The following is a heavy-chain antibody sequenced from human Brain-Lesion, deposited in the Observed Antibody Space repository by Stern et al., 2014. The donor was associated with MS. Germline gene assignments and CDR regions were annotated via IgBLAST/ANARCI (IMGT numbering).Heavy chain of an antibody. Sequence: QLQLQESGPGLVKPSETLSHTCTVSGGSISSSTYYWAWIRQPPGKGLEWIGNIYYSGFTYYNPSLKSRVTISVDMSKNQFSLKLSSVTAADTAIYYCARHDSVPRPSQLYSARDRGPGYFDYWGQGTLVTVSS. CDR2: IYYSGFT. J-gene: IGHJ4*02. V-gene: IGHV4-39*01. CDR3: ARHDSVPRPSQLYSARDRGPGYFDY. D-gene: IGHD1-26*01. CDR1: GGSISSSTYY.